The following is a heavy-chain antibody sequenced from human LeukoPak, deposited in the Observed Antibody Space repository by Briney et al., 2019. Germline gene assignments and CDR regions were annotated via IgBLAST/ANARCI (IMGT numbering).Heavy chain of an antibody. D-gene: IGHD3-9*01. J-gene: IGHJ4*02. V-gene: IGHV4-34*01. CDR2: INDSRST. CDR3: ARGPPVVYDVLTGYHRFDY. CDR1: GGSFNGYY. Sequence: SETLSLTCAVHGGSFNGYYWSWIRQPPGKGLEWIGEINDSRSTKYNPSLKSRVTISVDMSKNQFSLKLNSVTAADTAVYYCARGPPVVYDVLTGYHRFDYWGQGTLVTVSS.